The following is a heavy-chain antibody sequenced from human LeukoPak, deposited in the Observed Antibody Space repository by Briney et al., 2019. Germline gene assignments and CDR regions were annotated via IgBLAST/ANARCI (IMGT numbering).Heavy chain of an antibody. CDR2: MYHSGST. CDR1: GASISSSSYY. J-gene: IGHJ5*02. Sequence: SETLSLTCTVSGASISSSSYYWGWIRQPPGKGLEWIGTMYHSGSTYYNPSLKSRVTISVDTSKNQFSLKLSSVTAADTAVYYCARTLTGVIAAAGTVNWFDPWGQGTLVTVSS. D-gene: IGHD6-13*01. V-gene: IGHV4-39*07. CDR3: ARTLTGVIAAAGTVNWFDP.